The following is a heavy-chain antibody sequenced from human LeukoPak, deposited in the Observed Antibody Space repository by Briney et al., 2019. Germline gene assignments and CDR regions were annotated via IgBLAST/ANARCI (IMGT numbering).Heavy chain of an antibody. CDR3: ARDRDGPNCYMDV. V-gene: IGHV3-74*01. CDR1: GFSFSDYW. D-gene: IGHD5-24*01. J-gene: IGHJ6*03. Sequence: GGSLRLSCTASGFSFSDYWMLWVREVPEKGLECVSRIKSDGTGATYAGSVNGRFTMSRDNAENTLYLQMNSLRDEDTGIYYCARDRDGPNCYMDVWGKGTTVTVSS. CDR2: IKSDGTGA.